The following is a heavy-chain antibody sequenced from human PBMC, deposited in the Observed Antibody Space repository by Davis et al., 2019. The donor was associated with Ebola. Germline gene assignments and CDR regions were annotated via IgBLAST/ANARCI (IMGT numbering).Heavy chain of an antibody. V-gene: IGHV4-59*05. J-gene: IGHJ4*02. CDR2: GHWSGNT. CDR3: AREVWGSTFPDY. D-gene: IGHD7-27*01. Sequence: PSETLSLTCTVSGGSISSYYWSWIRQPPGKGLEWIGSGHWSGNTYYNPSLQSRVTISVDTSKNQASLNLSSVTAADTAVYYCAREVWGSTFPDYWGQGTLVTVSS. CDR1: GGSISSYY.